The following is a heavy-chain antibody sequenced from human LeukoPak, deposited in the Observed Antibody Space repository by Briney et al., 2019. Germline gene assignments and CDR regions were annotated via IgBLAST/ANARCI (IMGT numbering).Heavy chain of an antibody. V-gene: IGHV1-8*01. CDR3: ARTYGRSSGRDFDY. J-gene: IGHJ4*02. D-gene: IGHD6-6*01. Sequence: ASVTVSCKASGYTFSGYDINWVRQATGQGLEWMGWMNPNSGNTGYAQKFQGRVTMTRDTSISTAYMELSSLRSEDTAVYYCARTYGRSSGRDFDYWGQGTLVTVSS. CDR1: GYTFSGYD. CDR2: MNPNSGNT.